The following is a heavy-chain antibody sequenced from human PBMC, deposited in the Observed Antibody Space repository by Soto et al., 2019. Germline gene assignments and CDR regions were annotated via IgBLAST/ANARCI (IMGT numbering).Heavy chain of an antibody. D-gene: IGHD3-22*01. CDR1: GGSISSGGYY. Sequence: SETLSLTCTVSGGSISSGGYYWSWIRQHPGKGLEWIGYIYYSGSTYYNPSPKSRVTISVDTSKNQFSLKLSSVTAADTAVYYCAREGVRPYYYDSSGYLGDAFDIWGQGTMVTVSS. CDR2: IYYSGST. CDR3: AREGVRPYYYDSSGYLGDAFDI. V-gene: IGHV4-31*03. J-gene: IGHJ3*02.